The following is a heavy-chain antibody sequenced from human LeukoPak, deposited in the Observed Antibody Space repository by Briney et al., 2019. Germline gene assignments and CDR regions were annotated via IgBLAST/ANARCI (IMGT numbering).Heavy chain of an antibody. Sequence: GASVKVSCKVSGYTLTELSMHWVRQAPGKGLEWMGGFDPEDGETIYAQKFQGRVTMTEDTSTDTAYMELSSLGSEDTAVYYCATGKSIVADYYYYGMDVWGQGTTVTVFS. V-gene: IGHV1-24*01. CDR3: ATGKSIVADYYYYGMDV. CDR2: FDPEDGET. CDR1: GYTLTELS. D-gene: IGHD3-22*01. J-gene: IGHJ6*02.